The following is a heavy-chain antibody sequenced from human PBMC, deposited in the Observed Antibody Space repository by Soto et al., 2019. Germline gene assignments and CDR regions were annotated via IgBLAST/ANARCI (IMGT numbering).Heavy chain of an antibody. D-gene: IGHD6-25*01. CDR3: AKDSQREVNNHYYAMDV. Sequence: QVQLVESGGGVVQPGRSLRLSCAASGFTFSSYGMHWVRQAPGKGLEWVAIISYDGTNKYYADSVKGRFTISRDNSKNTVYLQMNSLRAEDTNVYYCAKDSQREVNNHYYAMDVWGQGTTVTVSS. J-gene: IGHJ6*02. V-gene: IGHV3-30*18. CDR2: ISYDGTNK. CDR1: GFTFSSYG.